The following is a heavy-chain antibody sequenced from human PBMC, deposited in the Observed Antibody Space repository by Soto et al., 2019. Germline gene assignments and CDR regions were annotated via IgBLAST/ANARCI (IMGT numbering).Heavy chain of an antibody. Sequence: LSLTCTVSGGSISSYYWSWIRQPPGKGLEWIGYIYYSGSTNYNPSLKSRVTISVDTSKNQFSLKLSSVTAADTAVYYCARGDDFWSGYLAPMDVWGQGTTVTVS. CDR3: ARGDDFWSGYLAPMDV. J-gene: IGHJ6*02. D-gene: IGHD3-3*01. CDR2: IYYSGST. V-gene: IGHV4-59*01. CDR1: GGSISSYY.